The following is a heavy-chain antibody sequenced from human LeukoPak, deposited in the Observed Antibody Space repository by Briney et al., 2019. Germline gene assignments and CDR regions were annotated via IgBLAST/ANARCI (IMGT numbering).Heavy chain of an antibody. V-gene: IGHV3-48*03. CDR3: ARPGYSYGYYYYYYMDV. CDR2: ISSSGSTI. J-gene: IGHJ6*03. Sequence: GGSLRLSCAASGFTFSSYEMNWVRQAPGKGLELVSYISSSGSTIYYADSVKGRFTISRDNAKNSLYLQMNSLRAEDTAVYYCARPGYSYGYYYYYYMDVWGKGTTVTVSS. CDR1: GFTFSSYE. D-gene: IGHD5-18*01.